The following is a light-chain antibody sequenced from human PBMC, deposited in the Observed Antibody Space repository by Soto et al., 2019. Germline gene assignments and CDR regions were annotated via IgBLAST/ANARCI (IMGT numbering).Light chain of an antibody. V-gene: IGKV1-12*01. CDR2: AAS. Sequence: DLQMTQSPSSVSASVGDRVTITCRASQGISSWVAWYQQKPGKAPKLLIYAASSLHSGVPSRFSGSGSGTDFTFPISSLQPEDFATYYCQQANSFPLTFGGGTNVEIK. CDR3: QQANSFPLT. CDR1: QGISSW. J-gene: IGKJ4*01.